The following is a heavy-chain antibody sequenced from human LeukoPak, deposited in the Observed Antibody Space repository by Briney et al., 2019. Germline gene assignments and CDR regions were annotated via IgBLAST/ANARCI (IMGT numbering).Heavy chain of an antibody. CDR3: ARQSRGDYYYYGY. CDR2: IYYSGST. V-gene: IGHV4-39*01. Sequence: PSETLSLTCTVSGGSISTYYWGWIRQPPGKGLEWIGSIYYSGSTYYNPSLKSRVTISVDTSKNQFSLKLSSVTAADTAVYYCARQSRGDYYYYGYWGQGTLVTVSS. J-gene: IGHJ4*02. CDR1: GGSISTYY. D-gene: IGHD4-17*01.